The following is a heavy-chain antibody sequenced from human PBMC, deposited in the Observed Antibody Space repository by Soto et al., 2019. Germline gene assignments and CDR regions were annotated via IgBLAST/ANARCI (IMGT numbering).Heavy chain of an antibody. J-gene: IGHJ4*02. V-gene: IGHV3-48*02. CDR1: GFTFSSYS. Sequence: GGSLRLSCVASGFTFSSYSMNWFRQAPGKGLEWVSYISSSSSTIYYADSVKGRFTISRDNAKNSLYLQMNSLRDEDTAVYYCARVGDSSGYPFDYWGQGTLVTVSS. CDR2: ISSSSSTI. D-gene: IGHD3-22*01. CDR3: ARVGDSSGYPFDY.